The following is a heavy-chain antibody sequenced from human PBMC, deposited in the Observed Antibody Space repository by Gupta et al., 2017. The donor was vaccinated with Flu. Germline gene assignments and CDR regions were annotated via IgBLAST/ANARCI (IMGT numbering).Heavy chain of an antibody. Sequence: EVQLLESGGGLVQPGGSLRLSCAASGFTFSSYAMRWVRQAPGKGLEWGSAISGSGGSKYYADAVKGRFNISRDNSKNTLYLQMNSMRAEDTAVYYCAKDRDYDSSGPVLYWGQGTLVTVSS. CDR3: AKDRDYDSSGPVLY. J-gene: IGHJ4*02. D-gene: IGHD3-22*01. CDR2: ISGSGGSK. CDR1: GFTFSSYA. V-gene: IGHV3-23*01.